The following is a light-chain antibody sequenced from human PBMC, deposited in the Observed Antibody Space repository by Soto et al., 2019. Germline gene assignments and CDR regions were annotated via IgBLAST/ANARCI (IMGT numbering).Light chain of an antibody. J-gene: IGLJ3*02. V-gene: IGLV3-21*04. CDR1: NIGSKS. CDR2: YDS. Sequence: SYELTQPPSVSVAPGKTARITCGGNNIGSKSVHWYQQKPGQAPVVVIYYDSDRPSGIPERFSGSNSGNTATLTISRVEAGDEADYYCQVWDSSSDHPEWVFGGGTKVTVL. CDR3: QVWDSSSDHPEWV.